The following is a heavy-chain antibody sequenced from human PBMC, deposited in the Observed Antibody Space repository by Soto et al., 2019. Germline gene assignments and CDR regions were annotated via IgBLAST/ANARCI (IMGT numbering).Heavy chain of an antibody. D-gene: IGHD2-2*01. J-gene: IGHJ4*02. V-gene: IGHV1-69*02. CDR3: HEGYCSTTSCRHDY. CDR1: GGTFSSYT. CDR2: IIPILGIA. Sequence: QVQLVQSGAEVKTPGSSVKVSCKASGGTFSSYTISWVRQAPGQGLEWMGRIIPILGIANYAQKFQGRVTITADKSTSTSYMELSSLRSEDTAVYYCHEGYCSTTSCRHDYWGQGTLVTVSS.